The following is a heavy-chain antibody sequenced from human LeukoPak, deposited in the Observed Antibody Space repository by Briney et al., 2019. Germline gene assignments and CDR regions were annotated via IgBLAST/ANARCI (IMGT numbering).Heavy chain of an antibody. V-gene: IGHV3-7*01. CDR1: GFTFSTYW. Sequence: GGSLRLSCSASGFTFSTYWMNWARQAPGKGLEWVANIRQDESEKYFVDSVKGRFIISRDNAKNSLYLQMNSLRAEDTAVYYCARDRTPYDGNGYYDAHDIWGQGTMVTVSS. CDR2: IRQDESEK. CDR3: ARDRTPYDGNGYYDAHDI. J-gene: IGHJ3*02. D-gene: IGHD3-22*01.